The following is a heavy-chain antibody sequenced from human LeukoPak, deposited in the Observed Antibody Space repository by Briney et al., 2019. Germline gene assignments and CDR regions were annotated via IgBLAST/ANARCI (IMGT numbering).Heavy chain of an antibody. CDR1: GFTFSSYA. CDR2: ISSNGGST. CDR3: ARGSVVDTDAFDI. V-gene: IGHV3-64*01. J-gene: IGHJ3*02. D-gene: IGHD2-15*01. Sequence: GGSLRLSCAASGFTFSSYAMHWVRQAPGKGLEYVSAISSNGGSTYYANSVKGSFTISRDNSKNTLYLQMGSLRAEDMAVYYCARGSVVDTDAFDIWGQGTMVTVSS.